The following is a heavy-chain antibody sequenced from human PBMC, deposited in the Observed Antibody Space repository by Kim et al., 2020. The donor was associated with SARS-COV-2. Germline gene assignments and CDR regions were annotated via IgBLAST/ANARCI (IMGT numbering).Heavy chain of an antibody. J-gene: IGHJ6*02. Sequence: SETLSLTCTVSGGSISSSSYYWGWIRQPPGKGLEWIGSIYYSGSTYYNPSLKSRVTISVDTSKNQFSLKLSSVTAADTAVYYCARPAFSWFGEPSYGMDVWGQGTTVTVSS. CDR3: ARPAFSWFGEPSYGMDV. CDR2: IYYSGST. CDR1: GGSISSSSYY. V-gene: IGHV4-39*01. D-gene: IGHD3-10*01.